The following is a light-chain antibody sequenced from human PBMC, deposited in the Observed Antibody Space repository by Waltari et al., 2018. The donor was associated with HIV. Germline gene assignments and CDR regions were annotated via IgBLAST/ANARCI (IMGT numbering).Light chain of an antibody. CDR2: DAN. CDR3: CSYTVNSTGV. CDR1: SGDIGTYKY. J-gene: IGLJ1*01. Sequence: QSALTQPASVSGSPGQSIAISCTGTSGDIGTYKYVSWYQQHTGKVPKLIIYDANVRPSGVSDRFSGSKSGNTATLTISGLHSDDEADYYCCSYTVNSTGVFGAGTKITV. V-gene: IGLV2-14*03.